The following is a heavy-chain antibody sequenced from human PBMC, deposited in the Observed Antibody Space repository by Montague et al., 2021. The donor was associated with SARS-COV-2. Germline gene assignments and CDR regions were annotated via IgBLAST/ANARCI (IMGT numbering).Heavy chain of an antibody. CDR2: IYYSGST. V-gene: IGHV4-39*01. CDR1: GGSISSSSYY. CDR3: AIALGYCSSTSCYSVYGMDV. J-gene: IGHJ6*02. Sequence: SETLSLTCTVSGGSISSSSYYWGWIRQPPGKGLEWIGSIYYSGSTYYNPSLKSRVTISVDTSKNQFSLKLSSVTAADTAVYYCAIALGYCSSTSCYSVYGMDVWGQGTKVTVSS. D-gene: IGHD2-2*01.